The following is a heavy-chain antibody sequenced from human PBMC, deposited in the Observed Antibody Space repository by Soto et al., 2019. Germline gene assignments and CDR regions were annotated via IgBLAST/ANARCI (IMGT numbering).Heavy chain of an antibody. J-gene: IGHJ4*02. CDR2: IRSKANSYAT. D-gene: IGHD3-22*01. CDR3: TSNYYDYDSSGYTY. V-gene: IGHV3-73*01. CDR1: GFTFSGSA. Sequence: LRLSCAASGFTFSGSAMHWVRQASGKGLEWVGRIRSKANSYATAYAASVKGRFTISRDDSKNTAYLQMNSLKTEDTAVYYCTSNYYDYDSSGYTYWGQGTLVTVSS.